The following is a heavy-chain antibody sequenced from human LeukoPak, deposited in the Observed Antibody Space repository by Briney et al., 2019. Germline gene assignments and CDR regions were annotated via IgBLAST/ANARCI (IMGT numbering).Heavy chain of an antibody. D-gene: IGHD2-15*01. Sequence: PSETLSLTCTVSGGSISSYYWSWIRQPPGKGLEWIGYIYYSGSTNYNPSLKSRVTISVDTSKNQFSLKLSSVTAADTAVYYCARVGYCSGGSCQSYFGYWGQGTLVTVSS. CDR1: GGSISSYY. CDR3: ARVGYCSGGSCQSYFGY. V-gene: IGHV4-59*01. CDR2: IYYSGST. J-gene: IGHJ4*02.